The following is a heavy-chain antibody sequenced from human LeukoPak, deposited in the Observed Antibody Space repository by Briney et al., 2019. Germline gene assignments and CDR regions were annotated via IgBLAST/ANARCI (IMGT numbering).Heavy chain of an antibody. CDR2: ISGSGGST. CDR1: GFTFSSYA. V-gene: IGHV3-23*01. CDR3: AEMGSYCSGGSCYPDY. Sequence: GGSLRLSCAASGFTFSSYAMSWVRQAPGKGLEWVSTISGSGGSTYYADSVKGRFIISRDNSKNTLYLQMNCLRADDTAVYYCAEMGSYCSGGSCYPDYWGQGTLVTVSS. D-gene: IGHD2-15*01. J-gene: IGHJ4*02.